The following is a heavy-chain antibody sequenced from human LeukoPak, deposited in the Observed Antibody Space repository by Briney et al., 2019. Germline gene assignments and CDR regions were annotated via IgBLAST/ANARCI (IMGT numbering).Heavy chain of an antibody. V-gene: IGHV3-23*01. J-gene: IGHJ4*02. CDR3: AKRGIVIRAVIIIGFHKEAYYFDY. Sequence: GGSLRLSCAASGLSFRNYAMSWVRQAPARGPEWVASLRGNDETFYADSVRGRFILSRDDSRNTVHLQLNNLRVEDTAVYFCAKRGIVIRAVIIIGFHKEAYYFDYWGQGILVTVSS. D-gene: IGHD3-10*01. CDR2: LRGNDET. CDR1: GLSFRNYA.